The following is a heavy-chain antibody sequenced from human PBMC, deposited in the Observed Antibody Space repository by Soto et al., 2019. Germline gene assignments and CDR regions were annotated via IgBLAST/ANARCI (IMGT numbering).Heavy chain of an antibody. CDR3: ANMPVRVVVSVLPIPT. J-gene: IGHJ4*02. V-gene: IGHV4-4*02. Sequence: VQLRQSGPGLVKPSGTLSLTCTVSGGSISSSNWWTWVRHAPGKGLEWIGETYHVGIHSYNPSLTSRVSMAVYQSNNPFLCRRNAGTAADAAMCSCANMPVRVVVSVLPIPTWAQETQVTVSS. D-gene: IGHD1-26*01. CDR2: TYHVGIH. CDR1: GGSISSSNW.